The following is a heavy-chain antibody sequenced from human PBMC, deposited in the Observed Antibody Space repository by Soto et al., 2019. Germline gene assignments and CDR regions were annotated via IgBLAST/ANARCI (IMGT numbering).Heavy chain of an antibody. Sequence: PSETLSRTCTGSGDSISAYSWSWVRQPPGKGLEWIGNIHYNGNTKYNPSLKSRVTMSLDTSKNQFSLRLISVTAADTAKYFCAREGNLGRWLQPLDFWGQGTLVTVSS. J-gene: IGHJ4*02. CDR1: GDSISAYS. V-gene: IGHV4-59*01. CDR2: IHYNGNT. D-gene: IGHD5-12*01. CDR3: AREGNLGRWLQPLDF.